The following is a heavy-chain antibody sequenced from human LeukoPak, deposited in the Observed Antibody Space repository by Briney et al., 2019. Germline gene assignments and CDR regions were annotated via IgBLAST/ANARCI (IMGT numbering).Heavy chain of an antibody. CDR1: GFTFDDYA. V-gene: IGHV3-9*01. D-gene: IGHD3-22*01. CDR3: AKVVYYDSSGYFDY. Sequence: GGSLRLSCAASGFTFDDYAMHWVRQAPGKGLEWVSGISWNSGSIGYADSVKGRFTISRDNAKNSLYLQMNSLRAEDTALYYCAKVVYYDSSGYFDYWGQGTLVTVSS. J-gene: IGHJ4*02. CDR2: ISWNSGSI.